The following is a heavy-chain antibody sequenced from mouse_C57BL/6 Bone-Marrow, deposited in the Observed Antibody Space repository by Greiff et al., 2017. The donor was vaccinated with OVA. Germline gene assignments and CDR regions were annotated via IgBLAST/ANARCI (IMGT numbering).Heavy chain of an antibody. CDR2: IYPRSGNT. J-gene: IGHJ1*03. D-gene: IGHD4-1*01. CDR3: ARNWTSYWYFDV. V-gene: IGHV1-81*01. Sequence: QVQLQQSGAELARPGASVKLSCKASGYTFTSYGISWVKQRTGQGLEWIGEIYPRSGNTYYNEKFKGKATLTADKASSTAYMELRSLTSEDSAVDFCARNWTSYWYFDVWGTGTTVTVSS. CDR1: GYTFTSYG.